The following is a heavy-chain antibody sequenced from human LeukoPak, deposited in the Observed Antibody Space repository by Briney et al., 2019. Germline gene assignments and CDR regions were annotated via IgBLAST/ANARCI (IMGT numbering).Heavy chain of an antibody. J-gene: IGHJ6*02. D-gene: IGHD2-15*01. Sequence: SETLSLTCAVYGGSFSGYYWSWIRQPPGKGLEWIGEINHSGSTNYNPSLKSRVTISVDTSKNQFSLKLSSVTAADTAEYYCARGLVVAARGYYYYYYGMDVWGQGTTVTVS. CDR2: INHSGST. CDR3: ARGLVVAARGYYYYYYGMDV. V-gene: IGHV4-34*01. CDR1: GGSFSGYY.